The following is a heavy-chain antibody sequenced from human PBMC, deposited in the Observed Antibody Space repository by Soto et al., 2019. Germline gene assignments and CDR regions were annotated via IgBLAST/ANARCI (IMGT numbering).Heavy chain of an antibody. V-gene: IGHV1-2*04. D-gene: IGHD3-9*01. J-gene: IGHJ5*02. CDR3: ARALPRGTVLRYLNWFDP. CDR1: GYTSTGYY. CDR2: INPNSGGT. Sequence: GASVKVSCKASGYTSTGYYMHWVRQAPGQGLEWMGWINPNSGGTNYAQKFQGWVTMTRDTSISTAYMELSRLRSDDTAVYYCARALPRGTVLRYLNWFDPWGQGTLVTVSS.